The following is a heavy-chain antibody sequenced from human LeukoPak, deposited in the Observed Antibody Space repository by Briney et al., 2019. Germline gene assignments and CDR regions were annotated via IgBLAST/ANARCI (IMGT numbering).Heavy chain of an antibody. Sequence: SVKVSCKASGGTFGSYVISWVRQAPGQGLEWMGGIIPIFGTAHYAQKFQGRLTITADESTSTVYMEMSSLRSEDTAMYYCAKKGHTALVTGYFDLWGRGTLVTVSA. CDR1: GGTFGSYV. V-gene: IGHV1-69*13. CDR3: AKKGHTALVTGYFDL. J-gene: IGHJ2*01. D-gene: IGHD5-18*01. CDR2: IIPIFGTA.